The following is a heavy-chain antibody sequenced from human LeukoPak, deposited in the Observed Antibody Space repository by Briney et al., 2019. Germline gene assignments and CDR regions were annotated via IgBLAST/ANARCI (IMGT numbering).Heavy chain of an antibody. V-gene: IGHV4-39*01. J-gene: IGHJ4*02. Sequence: SETLSLTCTVSGGSISSSSYYWGWIRQPPGKGLEWIGSIYYSGSTYYNPSLKSRVTISVDTSKNQFSLKLSSVTAADTAVYYCARSPKLDFWSGYYIDYWGQGTLVTVSS. D-gene: IGHD3-3*01. CDR3: ARSPKLDFWSGYYIDY. CDR1: GGSISSSSYY. CDR2: IYYSGST.